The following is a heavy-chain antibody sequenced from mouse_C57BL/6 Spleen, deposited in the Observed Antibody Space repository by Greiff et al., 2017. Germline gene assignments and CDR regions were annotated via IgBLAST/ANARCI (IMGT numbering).Heavy chain of an antibody. Sequence: VQLQQSGPELVKPGASVKISCKASGYSFTGYYMNWVKQSPEKSLEWIGEINPSTGGTTYNQKFKAKATLTVDKSSSTAYMQLKSLTSEDSAVYYCARDWDGSGYFDVWGTGTTVTVSS. CDR2: INPSTGGT. J-gene: IGHJ1*03. CDR1: GYSFTGYY. D-gene: IGHD4-1*01. CDR3: ARDWDGSGYFDV. V-gene: IGHV1-42*01.